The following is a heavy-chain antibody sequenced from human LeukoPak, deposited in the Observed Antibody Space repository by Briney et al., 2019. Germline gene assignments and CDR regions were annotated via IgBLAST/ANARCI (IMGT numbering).Heavy chain of an antibody. D-gene: IGHD3-10*01. J-gene: IGHJ4*02. CDR1: GYTFTSYY. Sequence: ASVKVSCKASGYTFTSYYTQWVRQAPGQGLGWMGIINPSGGSTSYAQKLQGRVTMTRDTSTSTVYMELSSLRSEDTAVYYCARDVGYGSGSTYFDYWGQGTLVTVSS. V-gene: IGHV1-46*04. CDR2: INPSGGST. CDR3: ARDVGYGSGSTYFDY.